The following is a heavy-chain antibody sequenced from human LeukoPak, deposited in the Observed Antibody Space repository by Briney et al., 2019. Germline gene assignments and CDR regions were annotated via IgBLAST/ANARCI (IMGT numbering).Heavy chain of an antibody. CDR1: GGSISSGSYY. J-gene: IGHJ6*03. CDR2: IYTSGST. Sequence: PSETLSLTCTVSGGSISSGSYYWSWIRQPAGKGLEWIGRIYTSGSTNYNPSLKSRVTISVDTSKNQFSLKLSSVTAADTAVYYCAREGGSGPPYYYYYMDVWGKGTTVTISS. D-gene: IGHD3-10*01. V-gene: IGHV4-61*02. CDR3: AREGGSGPPYYYYYMDV.